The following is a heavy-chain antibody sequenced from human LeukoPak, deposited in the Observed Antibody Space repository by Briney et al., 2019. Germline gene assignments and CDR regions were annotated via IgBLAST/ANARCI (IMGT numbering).Heavy chain of an antibody. CDR2: IFYSGST. V-gene: IGHV4-61*01. J-gene: IGHJ5*02. CDR1: GGSVSSGSHY. CDR3: AREGYYDFWSGYSWFDP. Sequence: SETLSLSCIVSGGSVSSGSHYWSWIRQPPGKGLEWIGYIFYSGSTNYNPSLKSRVTISVDTSKNQFSLKLSSVTAADTAVYYCAREGYYDFWSGYSWFDPWGQGTLVTVSS. D-gene: IGHD3-3*01.